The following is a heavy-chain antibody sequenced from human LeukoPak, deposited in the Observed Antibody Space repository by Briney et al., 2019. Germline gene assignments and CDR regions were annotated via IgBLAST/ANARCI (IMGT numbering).Heavy chain of an antibody. Sequence: SETLSLTCTVSGGSISGGGYYWSWIRLHPGEGLEWIGYIYYSGSTYYNPSLKSRVTISVDTSKNQFSLKLSSVTAADTAVYYCARASAAGTHLDYWGQGTLVTVSS. V-gene: IGHV4-31*03. D-gene: IGHD6-13*01. CDR1: GGSISGGGYY. CDR3: ARASAAGTHLDY. J-gene: IGHJ4*02. CDR2: IYYSGST.